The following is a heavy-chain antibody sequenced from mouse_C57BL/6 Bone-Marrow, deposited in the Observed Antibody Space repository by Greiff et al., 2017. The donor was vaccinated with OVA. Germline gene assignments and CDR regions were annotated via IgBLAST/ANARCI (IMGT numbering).Heavy chain of an antibody. CDR1: GYTFTSYW. D-gene: IGHD1-1*01. CDR2: IDPSDSYT. Sequence: QVQLQQPGAELVMPGASVKLSCKASGYTFTSYWMHWVKQRPGQGLEWIGEIDPSDSYTNYNQKFKGKSTVTVDKSSSTAYMQLSSLTSEDSAVYYCARRGTVVDYYAMDYWGQGTSVTVSS. J-gene: IGHJ4*01. V-gene: IGHV1-69*01. CDR3: ARRGTVVDYYAMDY.